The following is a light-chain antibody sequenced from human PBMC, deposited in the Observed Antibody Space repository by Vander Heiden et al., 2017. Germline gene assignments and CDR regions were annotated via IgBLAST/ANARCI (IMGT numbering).Light chain of an antibody. CDR3: SSYTSSSTPVV. Sequence: SALTQPASVSGSPGQSITISCTGTSSDVGGYNYVSWYQQHPGKAPKLMMYEVSNRPSGVSNRFSGSKSGNTASLTISGLQAEDEADYYCSSYTSSSTPVVFGGGTKLTVL. V-gene: IGLV2-14*01. J-gene: IGLJ2*01. CDR1: SSDVGGYNY. CDR2: EVS.